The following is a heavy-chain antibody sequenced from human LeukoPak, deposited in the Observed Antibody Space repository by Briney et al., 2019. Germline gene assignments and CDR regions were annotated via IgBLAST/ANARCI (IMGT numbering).Heavy chain of an antibody. CDR1: GFTFSSYG. Sequence: PGGSQRLSCAASGFTFSSYGMSWVRQAPGKGLEWVSAISGSGGSTYYADSVKGRFTISRDNSKNTLYLQMNSLRAEDTAVYYCAKAQEYYGSGSYYTDWGQGTLVTVSS. CDR2: ISGSGGST. D-gene: IGHD3-10*01. V-gene: IGHV3-23*01. CDR3: AKAQEYYGSGSYYTD. J-gene: IGHJ4*02.